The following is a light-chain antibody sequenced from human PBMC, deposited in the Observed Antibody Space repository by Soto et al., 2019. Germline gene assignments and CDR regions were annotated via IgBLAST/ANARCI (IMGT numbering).Light chain of an antibody. V-gene: IGKV3-20*01. CDR3: QQYSSSHRT. Sequence: EIVLTQSPGTLSLSPGERATLSCRASQSVSSRSLAWFQQKPGQAPRLLIYGTSSRATGIPDRFSGSGSGTDFTLTISRLEPADFAVYYCQQYSSSHRTFGQGTKLEIK. J-gene: IGKJ2*01. CDR2: GTS. CDR1: QSVSSRS.